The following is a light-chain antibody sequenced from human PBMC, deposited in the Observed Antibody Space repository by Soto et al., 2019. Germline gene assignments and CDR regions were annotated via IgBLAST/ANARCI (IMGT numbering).Light chain of an antibody. CDR1: SSDVGGYNY. CDR2: DVS. V-gene: IGLV2-14*01. CDR3: SSYTSSSTLL. Sequence: QSALTQPASVSGSPGQSITISCTGTSSDVGGYNYVSWYQQHPGKAPKLMIYDVSNRPSGVSNRFFGSKSGNTASLTISGLQAEDEADYYFSSYTSSSTLLFGGGTKLTVL. J-gene: IGLJ2*01.